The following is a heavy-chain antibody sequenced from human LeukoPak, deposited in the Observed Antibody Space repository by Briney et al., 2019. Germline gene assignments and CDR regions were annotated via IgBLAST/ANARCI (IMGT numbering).Heavy chain of an antibody. Sequence: SETLSLTCTVSGGSIGNYYYTWIRQPPGKGLEWIGYIYFSGTTNYNPSLKSRVTISVDTSKNQFSLKLSSVTAADTAVYYCARSNYDILTGYYRVGSRYNWFDPWGQGTLVTVSS. CDR1: GGSIGNYY. J-gene: IGHJ5*02. CDR3: ARSNYDILTGYYRVGSRYNWFDP. V-gene: IGHV4-59*01. CDR2: IYFSGTT. D-gene: IGHD3-9*01.